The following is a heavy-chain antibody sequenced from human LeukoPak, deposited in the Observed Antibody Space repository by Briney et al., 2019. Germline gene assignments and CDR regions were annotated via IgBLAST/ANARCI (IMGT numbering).Heavy chain of an antibody. Sequence: SVKVSCKASGGTFSSYAISGVRRARARGREWMGRIIPILGIANYAQKFQGRVTITADKSTSTLYMELSSLRSEDTAVYYCARVDDYVPDYWGQGTLVTVSS. V-gene: IGHV1-69*04. J-gene: IGHJ4*02. CDR3: ARVDDYVPDY. CDR2: IIPILGIA. D-gene: IGHD3-16*01. CDR1: GGTFSSYA.